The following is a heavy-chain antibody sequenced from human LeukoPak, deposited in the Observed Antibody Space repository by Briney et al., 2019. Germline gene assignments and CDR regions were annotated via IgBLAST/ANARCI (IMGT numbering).Heavy chain of an antibody. CDR3: AREASSGTTEYYFEY. Sequence: PGGSLRLSCAGSGFNLVDYGMDSVRQAPGQGLEWVSRISWSSGSIGYADSVKGRFTISRDNAKNSLYLQMSSLRAEDTAVYYCAREASSGTTEYYFEYWGQGTLVTVSS. J-gene: IGHJ4*02. V-gene: IGHV3-9*01. CDR2: ISWSSGSI. D-gene: IGHD1-1*01. CDR1: GFNLVDYG.